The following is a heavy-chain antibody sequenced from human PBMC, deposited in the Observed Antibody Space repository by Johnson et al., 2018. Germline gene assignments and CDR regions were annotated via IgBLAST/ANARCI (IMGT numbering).Heavy chain of an antibody. Sequence: QLVQSGGGSVQPGGSLRLSCAASGFTFSSYDMHWVRQGTGKGLEWVSALGAAGDTYYPDSVKGRFTISRDNAKNSLYLQMNSLRAGDTAIYYCARGTTVTTGDAFDIWGQGTMVTVSS. CDR2: LGAAGDT. CDR3: ARGTTVTTGDAFDI. D-gene: IGHD4-11*01. J-gene: IGHJ3*02. V-gene: IGHV3-13*01. CDR1: GFTFSSYD.